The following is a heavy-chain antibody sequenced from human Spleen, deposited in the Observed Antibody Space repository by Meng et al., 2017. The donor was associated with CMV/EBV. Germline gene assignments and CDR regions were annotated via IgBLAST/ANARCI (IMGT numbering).Heavy chain of an antibody. CDR2: IIPIFGTT. D-gene: IGHD1-26*01. V-gene: IGHV1-69*05. J-gene: IGHJ5*02. CDR1: GGTFSSYA. CDR3: ARLVGATTGGWFGP. Sequence: ASGGTFSSYAISWVRQAPGQGLEWMGRIIPIFGTTNYAQKFQGRVAITTDEPTSTAYMELSSLRSEDTAVYYCARLVGATTGGWFGPWGQGTLVTVSS.